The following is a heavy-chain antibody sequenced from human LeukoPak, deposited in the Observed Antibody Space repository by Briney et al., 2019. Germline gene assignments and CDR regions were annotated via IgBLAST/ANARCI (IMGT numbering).Heavy chain of an antibody. D-gene: IGHD5-18*01. CDR1: GGSISSYY. V-gene: IGHV4-59*01. Sequence: SETQSLTCTVSGGSISSYYWSWIRQPPGKGLEWIGYIYYSGSTNYNPSLKSRVTISVDTSKNQFSLKLSSVTAADTAVYYCARDSQDTAIDYWGQGTLVTVSS. J-gene: IGHJ4*02. CDR3: ARDSQDTAIDY. CDR2: IYYSGST.